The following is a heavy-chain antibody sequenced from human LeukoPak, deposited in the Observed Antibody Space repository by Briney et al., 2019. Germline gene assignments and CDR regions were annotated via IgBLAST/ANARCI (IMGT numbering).Heavy chain of an antibody. J-gene: IGHJ3*02. CDR3: ARSDTAMEASYAFDI. Sequence: GGSLRLSCAASGFTVSSNYMSWVRQAPGKGLEWVSVIYSGGSTYYADSVKGRFTISRDNSKNTLYLQMNSLRAEDTAVYYCARSDTAMEASYAFDIWGQGTMVTVSS. CDR2: IYSGGST. CDR1: GFTVSSNY. D-gene: IGHD5-18*01. V-gene: IGHV3-53*01.